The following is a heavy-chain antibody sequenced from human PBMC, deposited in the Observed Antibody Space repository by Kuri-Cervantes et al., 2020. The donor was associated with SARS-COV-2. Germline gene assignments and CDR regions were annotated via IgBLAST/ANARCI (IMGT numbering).Heavy chain of an antibody. CDR2: ISSSSSSTI. D-gene: IGHD3-22*01. CDR3: AKDPWAVVVSGAFDT. Sequence: GESLKISCAASGFTFSSYSMNWVRQAPGKGLEWVSYISSSSSSTIYYADSVKGRFTISRDNSQNTLFLQMDNLRAEDTATYYCAKDPWAVVVSGAFDTWGQGTMVTVSS. J-gene: IGHJ3*02. CDR1: GFTFSSYS. V-gene: IGHV3-48*01.